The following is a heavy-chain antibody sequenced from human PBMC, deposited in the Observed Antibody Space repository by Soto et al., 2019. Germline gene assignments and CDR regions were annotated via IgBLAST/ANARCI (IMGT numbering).Heavy chain of an antibody. CDR3: ARTPDI. CDR1: GDSIRSDNYY. J-gene: IGHJ3*02. V-gene: IGHV4-30-4*01. Sequence: ASETLSLTCTVSGDSIRSDNYYWTWIRQPPGKGLEWIGYIYDSGSTYYNASLKSRVTISIDTPKNQFSLKLTSVTAADTAVYYCARTPDIWGQGTMVT. CDR2: IYDSGST.